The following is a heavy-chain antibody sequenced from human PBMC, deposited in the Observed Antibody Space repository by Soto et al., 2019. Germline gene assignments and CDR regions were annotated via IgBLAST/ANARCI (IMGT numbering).Heavy chain of an antibody. CDR1: GGTFSRYS. CDR3: ASSLVTTYFYSSGMDV. Sequence: QVQLVQSGAEVKKPGSSVKVSCKASGGTFSRYSISWVRQAPGQGLEWMGGIGPVFGTTNYAQKFQGRVTLTANDSTRTVYMELSSLTSDATAVYYCASSLVTTYFYSSGMDVWGQGTTVTVSS. J-gene: IGHJ6*02. CDR2: IGPVFGTT. D-gene: IGHD4-17*01. V-gene: IGHV1-69*12.